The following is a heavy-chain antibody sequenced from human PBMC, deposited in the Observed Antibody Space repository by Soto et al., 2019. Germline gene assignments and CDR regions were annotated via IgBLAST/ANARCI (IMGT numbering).Heavy chain of an antibody. CDR2: IYGGGRT. J-gene: IGHJ2*01. CDR3: CGPSTVTINWFFDL. D-gene: IGHD4-17*01. V-gene: IGHV3-66*01. Sequence: EVQLVESGGGLVQPGGSLRLYCAASGFTVSSNYMSWVRQAPGKGLEWVSIIYGGGRTNYADSVKGRFTVSRDNYKNTLYLQMNSLRAEDTAMYYCCGPSTVTINWFFDLWGHGTLVTVSS. CDR1: GFTVSSNY.